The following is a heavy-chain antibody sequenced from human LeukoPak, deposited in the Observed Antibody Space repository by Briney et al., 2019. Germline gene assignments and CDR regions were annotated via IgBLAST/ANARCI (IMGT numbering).Heavy chain of an antibody. Sequence: YGPTPVNPTQTLTQTCTFSGFSLSTSGVGVGWIRQPPRKALEWLALIYWDDDKRYSPSLKSRLTITKDTYKHEVVLTMTNMDPVDTATYYCAHTWAYYDSSGYRYWGQGTLVTVSS. V-gene: IGHV2-5*02. CDR3: AHTWAYYDSSGYRY. D-gene: IGHD3-22*01. CDR1: GFSLSTSGVG. J-gene: IGHJ4*02. CDR2: IYWDDDK.